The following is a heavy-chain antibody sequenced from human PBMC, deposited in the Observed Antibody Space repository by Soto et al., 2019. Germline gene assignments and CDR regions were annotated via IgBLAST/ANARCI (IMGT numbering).Heavy chain of an antibody. Sequence: EVQLVESGGGLVQPGGSLILSCAASGFTFSSYSMNWVRQAPGKGLEWVSYISSSSSTIYYADSVKGRFTISRDNAKNSLYLQMNSLRDEDTAVYYCARDMPSRYCTNGVCSEEFDYWGQGTLVTVSS. V-gene: IGHV3-48*02. J-gene: IGHJ4*02. D-gene: IGHD2-8*01. CDR2: ISSSSSTI. CDR1: GFTFSSYS. CDR3: ARDMPSRYCTNGVCSEEFDY.